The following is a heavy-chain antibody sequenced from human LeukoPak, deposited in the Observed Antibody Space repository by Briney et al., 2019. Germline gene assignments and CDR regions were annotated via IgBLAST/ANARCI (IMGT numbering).Heavy chain of an antibody. V-gene: IGHV3-11*04. Sequence: LSLTCAVYGGSFSGYYWSWIRQAPGKGLEWVSYISSSGSTIYYADSVKGRFTISRDNAKNSLYLQMNSLRAEDTAVYYCARDRVVRSKRSLWSGNWFDPWGQGTLVTVSS. J-gene: IGHJ5*02. CDR1: GGSFSGYY. D-gene: IGHD3-3*01. CDR2: ISSSGSTI. CDR3: ARDRVVRSKRSLWSGNWFDP.